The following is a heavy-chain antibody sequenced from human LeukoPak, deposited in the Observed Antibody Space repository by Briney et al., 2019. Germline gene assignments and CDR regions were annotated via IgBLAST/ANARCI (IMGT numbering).Heavy chain of an antibody. CDR3: ARAYHSSWYLNWFDP. J-gene: IGHJ5*02. CDR1: GYSISSGYY. Sequence: PSETLSLTCAVSGYSISSGYYWGWIRQPPRKGLEWIGSTYHNGNTYYNPSLKSRVTISVDTSKNEFSLKLSSVTAADTAVYYCARAYHSSWYLNWFDPWGQGTLVTVSS. CDR2: TYHNGNT. V-gene: IGHV4-38-2*01. D-gene: IGHD6-13*01.